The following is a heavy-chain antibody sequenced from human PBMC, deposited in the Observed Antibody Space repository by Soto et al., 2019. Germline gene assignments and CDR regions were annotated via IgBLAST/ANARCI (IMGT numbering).Heavy chain of an antibody. V-gene: IGHV1-24*01. Sequence: QVQLVQSGAEVKKPGASVKVSCKVSGYTLTDLSMQWVRQAPGKGLEWMGGFDPEDGETISAQKFQGRVTLTEDTATDTAYMELSSLRSEDTAVYYCATHRSGRFLELLPECSLGYWGQGTLVTVSS. CDR1: GYTLTDLS. J-gene: IGHJ4*02. CDR3: ATHRSGRFLELLPECSLGY. D-gene: IGHD3-3*01. CDR2: FDPEDGET.